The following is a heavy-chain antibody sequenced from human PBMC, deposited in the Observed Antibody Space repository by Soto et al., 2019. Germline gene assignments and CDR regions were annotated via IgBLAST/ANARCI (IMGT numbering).Heavy chain of an antibody. D-gene: IGHD3-22*01. CDR1: GDTFSSYA. V-gene: IGHV1-69*01. CDR3: ARDRGYYDTSGFQGFVQYFHH. J-gene: IGHJ1*01. CDR2: IIPIFGTT. Sequence: QVQLVQSGAEVKKPGSSVKVSCKASGDTFSSYAFSWVRQAPGQGLEWMGGIIPIFGTTNYAPKFQGRVRITADESTRKAYIELSSLISEDTAVYYCARDRGYYDTSGFQGFVQYFHHGGQGTLVNVSS.